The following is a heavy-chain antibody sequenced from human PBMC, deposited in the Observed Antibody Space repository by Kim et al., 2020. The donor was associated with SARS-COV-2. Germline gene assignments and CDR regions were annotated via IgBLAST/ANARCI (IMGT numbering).Heavy chain of an antibody. CDR1: GFTFSDYY. V-gene: IGHV3-11*05. CDR3: ARDVKDTPGDYYGMDV. D-gene: IGHD2-15*01. CDR2: ISSSSSYT. Sequence: GGSLRLSCAASGFTFSDYYMSWIRQAPGKGLEWVSYISSSSSYTNYADSVKGRFTISRDNAKNSLYLQMNSLRAEDTAVYYCARDVKDTPGDYYGMDVWGQGTTVTVSS. J-gene: IGHJ6*02.